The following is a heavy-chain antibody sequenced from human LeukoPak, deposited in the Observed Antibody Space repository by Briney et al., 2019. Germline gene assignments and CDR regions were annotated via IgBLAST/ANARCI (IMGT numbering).Heavy chain of an antibody. D-gene: IGHD3-22*01. CDR3: ARDANYYDSRGENYFNC. CDR1: GFAFSSYW. V-gene: IGHV3-7*01. Sequence: PGGSLRLSCAASGFAFSSYWMSWDRQAPGTGLEWVANIKRDGSDTYYVDSVKGRFTISRDNAKNSLYLQLNSLRVEDTAVYYCARDANYYDSRGENYFNCWGQGTPVTVSS. J-gene: IGHJ4*02. CDR2: IKRDGSDT.